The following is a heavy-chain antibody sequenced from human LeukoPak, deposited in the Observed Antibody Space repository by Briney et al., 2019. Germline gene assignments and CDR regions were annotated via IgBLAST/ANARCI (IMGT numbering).Heavy chain of an antibody. V-gene: IGHV3-48*01. D-gene: IGHD5-18*01. CDR3: ARDAGYGYDRFDY. J-gene: IGHJ4*02. CDR2: MSRSSTTI. Sequence: PGRSLRLSCTASGFTFGDYAMTWVRQAPGKGLEWVSYMSRSSTTIYYADSVKGRFTISRDNAKNSLYLQMNSLRAEDTAVYYCARDAGYGYDRFDYWGQGTQVTVSS. CDR1: GFTFGDYA.